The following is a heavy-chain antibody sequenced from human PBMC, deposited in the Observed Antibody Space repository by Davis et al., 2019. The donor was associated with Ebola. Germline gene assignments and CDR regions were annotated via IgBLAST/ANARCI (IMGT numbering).Heavy chain of an antibody. V-gene: IGHV4-4*07. J-gene: IGHJ2*01. CDR2: IHSSGST. Sequence: PSETLSLTCTVSRGSISGYYWSWIRQPAGKGLEWIGRIHSSGSTSYNPSLKSRVTMSMDTSENQFSLNLSSLTAADTAVYYCARGPLAGAILWYFDLWGRGTLVTVSS. CDR3: ARGPLAGAILWYFDL. D-gene: IGHD3-16*01. CDR1: RGSISGYY.